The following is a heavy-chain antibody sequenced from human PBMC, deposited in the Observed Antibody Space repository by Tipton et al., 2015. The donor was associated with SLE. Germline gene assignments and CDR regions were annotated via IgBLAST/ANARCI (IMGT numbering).Heavy chain of an antibody. CDR2: IRSKAYGGTT. V-gene: IGHV3-49*04. Sequence: RSLRLSCTASGFTFGDYAMSWVRQAPGKGLEWVGFIRSKAYGGTTEYAASVKGRFTISRDDSKSIAYLQMNSLKTEDTAVYYCTRARKVIAARPDFQHWGQGTLVTVSS. J-gene: IGHJ1*01. CDR1: GFTFGDYA. D-gene: IGHD6-6*01. CDR3: TRARKVIAARPDFQH.